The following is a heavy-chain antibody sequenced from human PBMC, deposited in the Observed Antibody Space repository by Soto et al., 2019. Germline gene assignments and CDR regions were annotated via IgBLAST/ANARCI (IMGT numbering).Heavy chain of an antibody. J-gene: IGHJ4*02. Sequence: SETLSLTCAVSGGSISSGGYSWSWIRQPPGKGLEWIGYIYHSGSTYYNPSLKSRVTISVDRSKNQFSLKLSSVTAEDTALYYCARDTYGDNGQVLDYWGQGTLVTVSS. D-gene: IGHD4-17*01. CDR1: GGSISSGGYS. V-gene: IGHV4-30-2*01. CDR3: ARDTYGDNGQVLDY. CDR2: IYHSGST.